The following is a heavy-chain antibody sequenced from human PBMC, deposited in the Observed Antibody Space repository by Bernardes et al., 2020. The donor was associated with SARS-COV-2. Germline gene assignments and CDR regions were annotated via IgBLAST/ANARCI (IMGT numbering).Heavy chain of an antibody. D-gene: IGHD3-10*01. Sequence: SETLSLTCSVSGASIGRDYYWSWIRQFPGKGLEWLGYVYYTGTTYYNSSLKSRLSISVDTSENQFSLRLSSVTAADTAVYYCARDSGPTNGRAFEIWGRGTFVTVSS. J-gene: IGHJ3*02. CDR3: ARDSGPTNGRAFEI. CDR1: GASIGRDYY. V-gene: IGHV4-31*03. CDR2: VYYTGTT.